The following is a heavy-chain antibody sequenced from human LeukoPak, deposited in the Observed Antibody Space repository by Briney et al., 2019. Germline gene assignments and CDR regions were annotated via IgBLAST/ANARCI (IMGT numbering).Heavy chain of an antibody. Sequence: GGSLRLSCAASGFTFSSYAMSWVRQAPGKGLEWVSAISGSGGSTYYADSGKGRFTISRDNSKNTLYLQMNSLRAEDTAVYYCAKDGGKGEYYFDYWGQGTLVTVSS. CDR1: GFTFSSYA. V-gene: IGHV3-23*01. CDR2: ISGSGGST. J-gene: IGHJ4*02. D-gene: IGHD4-23*01. CDR3: AKDGGKGEYYFDY.